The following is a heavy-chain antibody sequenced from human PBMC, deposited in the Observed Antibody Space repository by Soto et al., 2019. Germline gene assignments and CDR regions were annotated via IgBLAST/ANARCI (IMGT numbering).Heavy chain of an antibody. Sequence: QVQLVQSGAEVKKPGSSVKVSCKASGGTFSSYAISWVRQAPGQGLEWMGGIIPIFGTANYAQTFQGRVTITADESTSTAYMELSSLRSEDTAVYYCARAVGYSGYDYYYYYGMDVWGQGTTVTVSS. D-gene: IGHD5-12*01. CDR3: ARAVGYSGYDYYYYYGMDV. V-gene: IGHV1-69*01. CDR2: IIPIFGTA. J-gene: IGHJ6*02. CDR1: GGTFSSYA.